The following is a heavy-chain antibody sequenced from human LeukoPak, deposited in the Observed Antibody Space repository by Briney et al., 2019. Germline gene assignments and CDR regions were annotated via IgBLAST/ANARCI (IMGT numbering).Heavy chain of an antibody. Sequence: GGSLRLSCAASGFTVSSNFMSWVRQAPGQGLELVSVIYSGGNTYYADSVRGRFTIFRDNSMNTLYLQMNSLRAEDTAMYYCARKYTYGLDWGQGTLVTVSS. D-gene: IGHD5-18*01. J-gene: IGHJ4*02. CDR3: ARKYTYGLD. V-gene: IGHV3-66*01. CDR2: IYSGGNT. CDR1: GFTVSSNF.